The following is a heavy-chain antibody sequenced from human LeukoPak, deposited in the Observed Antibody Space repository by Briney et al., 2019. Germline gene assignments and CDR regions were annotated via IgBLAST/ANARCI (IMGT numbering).Heavy chain of an antibody. CDR1: GGSISSYS. Sequence: PSETLSLTCTVSGGSISSYSWSWIRQPPGKGLEWIGYIYYSGSTNYSPSLKSRVTISVDTSKNQFSLKLTSVTAADTAVYYCARDRSGIAVAEGWLDTWGQGTLVTVSS. V-gene: IGHV4-59*01. D-gene: IGHD6-19*01. CDR3: ARDRSGIAVAEGWLDT. J-gene: IGHJ5*02. CDR2: IYYSGST.